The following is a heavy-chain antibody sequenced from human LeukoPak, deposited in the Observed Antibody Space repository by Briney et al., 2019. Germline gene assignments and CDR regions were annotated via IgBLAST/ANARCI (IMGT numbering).Heavy chain of an antibody. J-gene: IGHJ5*02. D-gene: IGHD2-2*01. CDR3: ARGLRPGKRYCSSTSCSGSTHGRFLANDWFDP. V-gene: IGHV4-61*02. CDR1: GGSISSGSYY. Sequence: KTSQTLSLTCTVSGGSISSGSYYWSWIRQPAGKGLEWIGRIYTSGSTNYNPSLKSRVTISVDTSKNQFSLKLSSVTAADTAVYYCARGLRPGKRYCSSTSCSGSTHGRFLANDWFDPWGQGTLVTVSS. CDR2: IYTSGST.